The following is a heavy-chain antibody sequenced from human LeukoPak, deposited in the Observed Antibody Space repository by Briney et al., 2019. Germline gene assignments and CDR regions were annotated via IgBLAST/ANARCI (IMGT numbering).Heavy chain of an antibody. Sequence: GGSLRLSCAASGFTFNTAWMTWIRQAPGKGLEWVGRVKTKSDGGTTDYAAPVKGRFTISRDDSKNTLYLQMNSLKTEDTAMYFCTTDLRRGYESFDSWGQGTLVTVSS. V-gene: IGHV3-15*01. CDR3: TTDLRRGYESFDS. CDR2: VKTKSDGGTT. D-gene: IGHD5-12*01. J-gene: IGHJ4*02. CDR1: GFTFNTAW.